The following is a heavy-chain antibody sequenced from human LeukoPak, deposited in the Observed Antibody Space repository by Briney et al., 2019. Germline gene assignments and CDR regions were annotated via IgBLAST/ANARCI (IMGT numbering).Heavy chain of an antibody. CDR3: ARAGYYDSSGYYYVVDY. D-gene: IGHD3-22*01. CDR2: IYYSGST. V-gene: IGHV4-59*01. Sequence: SETLSLTCTVSGGSISSYYWSWIRQPPGKGLEWIGYIYYSGSTNYNPSLKSRVTISVDTSKNQFSLKLSSVTAADTAVYYCARAGYYDSSGYYYVVDYWGQGTLVTVSS. CDR1: GGSISSYY. J-gene: IGHJ4*02.